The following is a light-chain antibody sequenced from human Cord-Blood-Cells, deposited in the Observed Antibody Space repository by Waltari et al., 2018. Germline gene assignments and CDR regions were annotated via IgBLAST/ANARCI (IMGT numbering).Light chain of an antibody. CDR1: QGISSY. V-gene: IGKV1-8*01. Sequence: AIRMTQSPSSFSASTGDRVTITCRARQGISSYLAWYQQKPGKAPNLLIYAASTLQSGVPSRFSGSGSGTDFTLTISCLQSEDFATYYCQQYYSYPLTFGGGTMVEIK. J-gene: IGKJ4*01. CDR2: AAS. CDR3: QQYYSYPLT.